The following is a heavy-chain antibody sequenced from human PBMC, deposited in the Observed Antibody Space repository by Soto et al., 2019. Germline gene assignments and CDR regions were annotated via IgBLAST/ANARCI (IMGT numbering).Heavy chain of an antibody. V-gene: IGHV1-2*02. CDR3: ARGIDGPRVPYGMDV. CDR2: INPICGSA. J-gene: IGHJ6*02. Sequence: ASVKVSCKASGYTFTGYYMHWVRQAPGQGLEWMGWINPICGSANYAQKFQGRVTITADESMSTAYMELSSLRSEDTAVYYCARGIDGPRVPYGMDVWGQGTTVTVSS. CDR1: GYTFTGYY. D-gene: IGHD2-15*01.